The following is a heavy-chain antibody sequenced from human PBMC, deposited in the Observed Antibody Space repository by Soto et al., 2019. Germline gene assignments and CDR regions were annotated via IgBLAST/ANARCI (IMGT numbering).Heavy chain of an antibody. V-gene: IGHV4-34*01. CDR1: GGSFSGYY. CDR3: ARARQYCSSTSCYPYGMDV. CDR2: INHSGST. Sequence: ETLSLTCAVYGGSFSGYYWSWIRQPPGKGLEWIGEINHSGSTNYNPSLKGRVTISVDTSKNQFSLKLSSVTAADTALYYCARARQYCSSTSCYPYGMDVWGQGTTVPVSS. J-gene: IGHJ6*02. D-gene: IGHD2-2*01.